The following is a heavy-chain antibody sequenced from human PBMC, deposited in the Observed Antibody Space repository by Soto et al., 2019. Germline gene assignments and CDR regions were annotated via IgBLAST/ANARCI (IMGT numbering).Heavy chain of an antibody. J-gene: IGHJ4*02. D-gene: IGHD3-10*01. Sequence: AXSVKVSCEASGYYFSNYGITWVRQAPGQGLEWMGWIRVHNGNTNYAQNLQGRVTMTTDTSTSTAYMELRSLRSDDTAVYYCVRDLDGSGSYYTGYWGPGTLVTVSS. CDR2: IRVHNGNT. CDR3: VRDLDGSGSYYTGY. V-gene: IGHV1-18*01. CDR1: GYYFSNYG.